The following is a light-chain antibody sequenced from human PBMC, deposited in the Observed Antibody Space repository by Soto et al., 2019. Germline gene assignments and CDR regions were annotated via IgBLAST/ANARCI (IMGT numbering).Light chain of an antibody. CDR3: QQSYSSPPT. V-gene: IGKV4-1*01. J-gene: IGKJ1*01. CDR2: WAS. Sequence: DNVMTQSPDSLAVSLGERVTINCKSSQSVLLRSNSRNYLSWYQQKSGQPPKLLIKWASTRESGVPDRFSGSGSGTDFTLTISSLQAEDVATYYCQQSYSSPPTFGQGTKVEIK. CDR1: QSVLLRSNSRNY.